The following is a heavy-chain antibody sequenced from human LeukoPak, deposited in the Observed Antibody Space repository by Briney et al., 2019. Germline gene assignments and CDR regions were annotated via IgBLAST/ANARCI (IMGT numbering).Heavy chain of an antibody. J-gene: IGHJ4*02. V-gene: IGHV3-48*01. Sequence: GESLRLSCAASGFIFSSYSMNWVRQAPGKGLEWVSYISSSSSTIYYADSVKGRFTISRDNAKNSLYLQMNSLRADDTAVYYCARDRGYSYGYSSDYWGQGTLVTVSS. CDR2: ISSSSSTI. CDR1: GFIFSSYS. CDR3: ARDRGYSYGYSSDY. D-gene: IGHD5-18*01.